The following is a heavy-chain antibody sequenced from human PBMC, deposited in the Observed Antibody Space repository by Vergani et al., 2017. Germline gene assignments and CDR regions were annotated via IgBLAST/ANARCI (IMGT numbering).Heavy chain of an antibody. CDR1: GGSISSSSYY. CDR3: AXHWAGRFLEWLSTEGDDY. CDR2: IYYSGST. D-gene: IGHD3-3*01. J-gene: IGHJ4*02. Sequence: QLQLQESGPGLVKPSETLSLTCTVSGGSISSSSYYWAWIRQPPGKGLEWIGSIYYSGSTYYNPSLKSRVTISVDTSKNQFSLKLSSVTAADTAVYYCAXHWAGRFLEWLSTEGDDYWGQGTLVTVSS. V-gene: IGHV4-39*01.